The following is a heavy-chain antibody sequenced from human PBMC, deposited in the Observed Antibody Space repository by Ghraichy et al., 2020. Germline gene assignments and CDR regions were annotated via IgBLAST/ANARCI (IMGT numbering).Heavy chain of an antibody. Sequence: SHTLSLTCAISGDSVSSNSAAWNWIRQSPSRGLEWLGRTYYRSTWYNEYSVSVKSRIIINPDTSKNQFSLQLNSVTPEDTAVYYCARRIAVASYAFDIWGQGTLVTVSS. J-gene: IGHJ3*02. CDR3: ARRIAVASYAFDI. CDR1: GDSVSSNSAA. CDR2: TYYRSTWYN. V-gene: IGHV6-1*01. D-gene: IGHD6-19*01.